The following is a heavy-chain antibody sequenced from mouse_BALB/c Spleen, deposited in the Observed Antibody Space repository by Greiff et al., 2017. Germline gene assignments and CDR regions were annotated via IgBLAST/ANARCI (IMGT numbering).Heavy chain of an antibody. CDR2: ISDGGSYT. V-gene: IGHV5-4*02. CDR1: GFTFSDYY. Sequence: DVQLQESGGGLVKPGGSLKLSCAASGFTFSDYYMYWVRQTPEKRLEWVATISDGGSYTYYPDSVKGRFTISRDNAKNNLYLQMSSLKSEDTAMYYCARALLYYGYAMDYWGQGTSVTVSS. D-gene: IGHD1-1*01. CDR3: ARALLYYGYAMDY. J-gene: IGHJ4*01.